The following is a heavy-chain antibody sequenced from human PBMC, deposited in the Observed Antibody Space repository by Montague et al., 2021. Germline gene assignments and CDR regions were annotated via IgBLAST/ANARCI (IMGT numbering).Heavy chain of an antibody. CDR2: ISDIGNT. V-gene: IGHV4-59*01. J-gene: IGHJ6*02. CDR1: GGSISSYY. D-gene: IGHD5-18*01. Sequence: SETLSLTCSVSGGSISSYYWSWIQQPPGKGLEWIGYISDIGNTIYNPSLKSRVTISVDTSKNQISLRLSSVTAADTAVYYCTRGSIENSHGLGMDYYYDMDVWGQGTTVTASS. CDR3: TRGSIENSHGLGMDYYYDMDV.